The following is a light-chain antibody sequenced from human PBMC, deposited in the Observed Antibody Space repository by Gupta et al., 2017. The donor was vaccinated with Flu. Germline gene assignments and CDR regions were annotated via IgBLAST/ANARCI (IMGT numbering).Light chain of an antibody. CDR1: DGSVSTSLH. CDR3: ALYMGRGISV. Sequence: TITLTCGLRDGSVSTSLHPSWYQQTPGQPPRILIYATDIRPHGVPDRFSGSILGDKAALTITGAQADDESYYHCALYMGRGISVFGGGTKLTVL. V-gene: IGLV8-61*01. J-gene: IGLJ3*02. CDR2: ATD.